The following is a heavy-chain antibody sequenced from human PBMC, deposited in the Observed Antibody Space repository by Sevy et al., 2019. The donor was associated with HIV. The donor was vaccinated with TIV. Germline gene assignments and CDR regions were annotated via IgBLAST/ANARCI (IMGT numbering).Heavy chain of an antibody. CDR3: VKEATAHRKIRFCFGDNCFYNWFDI. J-gene: IGHJ5*02. CDR1: EFTFSDYA. V-gene: IGHV3-30*09. D-gene: IGHD1-1*01. CDR2: VSDDGIKD. Sequence: GGSLRLSCTASEFTFSDYAMHWVRQTPGKGLEWVAIVSDDGIKDDYADSVKGRFAISRDNSRNTLYLQMNSLTPDDTAVYFRVKEATAHRKIRFCFGDNCFYNWFDIWGQGVLVTVSS.